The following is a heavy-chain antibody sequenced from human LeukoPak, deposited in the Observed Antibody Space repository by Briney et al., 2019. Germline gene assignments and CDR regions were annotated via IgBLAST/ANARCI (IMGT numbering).Heavy chain of an antibody. Sequence: GASVKVSCKVSGYTLTELSMHWVRRAPGKGLEWMGGFDPEDGETIYAQKFQGRVTMTEDTSTDTAYMELSSLRSEDTAVYYCATSDPKEAVEELDYWGQGTLVTVSS. CDR2: FDPEDGET. CDR3: ATSDPKEAVEELDY. V-gene: IGHV1-24*01. J-gene: IGHJ4*02. D-gene: IGHD1-1*01. CDR1: GYTLTELS.